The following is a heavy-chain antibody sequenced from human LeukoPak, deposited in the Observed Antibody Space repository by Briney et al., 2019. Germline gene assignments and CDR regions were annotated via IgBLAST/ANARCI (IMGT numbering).Heavy chain of an antibody. V-gene: IGHV3-49*04. CDR1: GFSLGGFA. D-gene: IGHD6-13*01. CDR2: ITSKAYGGTT. CDR3: YGHISKNNYGMDV. Sequence: VQPGGSLRLSCTASGFSLGGFAITRVRPAPGEGAGGGGFITSKAYGGTTEYAASVRGRFTISRDDSKRVAYLQMNSLRSEDTAVYYCYGHISKNNYGMDVWGLGTTVTVSS. J-gene: IGHJ6*02.